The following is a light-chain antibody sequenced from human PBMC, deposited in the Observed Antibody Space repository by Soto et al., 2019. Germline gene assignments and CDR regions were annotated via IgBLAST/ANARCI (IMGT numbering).Light chain of an antibody. CDR1: QSVSSY. J-gene: IGKJ1*01. CDR2: GAS. CDR3: QQYNNWPPWT. Sequence: EIVLTPSPATLSLSPGERATLSCRSSQSVSSYLAWYQQKPGQAPRLLIYGASTRATGIPVRFSGSGSGTEFSLTISSLQSEDFAFYYCQQYNNWPPWTFGQGTKVDIK. V-gene: IGKV3-15*01.